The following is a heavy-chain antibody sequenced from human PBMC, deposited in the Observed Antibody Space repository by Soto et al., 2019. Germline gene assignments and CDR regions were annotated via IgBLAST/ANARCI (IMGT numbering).Heavy chain of an antibody. J-gene: IGHJ4*02. CDR3: AREDSGGLDY. CDR1: GYTFSNYG. V-gene: IGHV1-18*01. D-gene: IGHD1-26*01. Sequence: ASVKVSCKASGYTFSNYGISWVRQAPGQGLEWMGWFSSYNGDARYAQNLQGRVTMTTDTSTSTAYMELWSLRSDDTAVYYCAREDSGGLDYWGQGNLVTVSS. CDR2: FSSYNGDA.